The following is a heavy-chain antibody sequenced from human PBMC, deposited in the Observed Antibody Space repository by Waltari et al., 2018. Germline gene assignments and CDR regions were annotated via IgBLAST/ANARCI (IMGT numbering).Heavy chain of an antibody. CDR3: ARDGSGPDY. CDR2: IWCDGRNK. D-gene: IGHD2-15*01. V-gene: IGHV3-33*01. Sequence: QVQLVESGGGAVQPGRSLRLYCAASGFTFSSYGMHWVRQAPGKGLECVAVIWCDGRNKYYADSVKGRFTISRDNSKSTLYLQMNSLRAEDTAVYYCARDGSGPDYWGQGTLVTVSS. CDR1: GFTFSSYG. J-gene: IGHJ4*02.